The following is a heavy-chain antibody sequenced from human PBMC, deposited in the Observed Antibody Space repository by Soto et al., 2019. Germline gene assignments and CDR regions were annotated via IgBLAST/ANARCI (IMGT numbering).Heavy chain of an antibody. V-gene: IGHV1-18*01. CDR3: AKDLDHNLPWVYYYYGMDV. CDR2: IRAYNGNT. Sequence: ASVKVSCKASGYTFTSYGISWVRQAPGQGLEWMGWIRAYNGNTNYAQKLQGRVTMTTDTSTSTAYMELRSLRSDDTAVYYCAKDLDHNLPWVYYYYGMDVWGQGTTVTVSS. CDR1: GYTFTSYG. J-gene: IGHJ6*02. D-gene: IGHD1-1*01.